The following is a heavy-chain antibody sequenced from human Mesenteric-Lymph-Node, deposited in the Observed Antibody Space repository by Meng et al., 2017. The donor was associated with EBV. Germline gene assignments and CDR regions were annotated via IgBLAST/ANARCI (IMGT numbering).Heavy chain of an antibody. V-gene: IGHV3-23*01. Sequence: EXQLLEXXXGLVQLGXSLRLSCAASGFTFSSYAMVWVRQAPGKGLEWVSGLSGSGGNTCYADSVKGRFTVSRDNSKNTLYLQMNSLRAEDTAVYYCAKSLSGVFDYWGQGTLVTVSS. CDR2: LSGSGGNT. J-gene: IGHJ4*02. D-gene: IGHD7-27*01. CDR3: AKSLSGVFDY. CDR1: GFTFSSYA.